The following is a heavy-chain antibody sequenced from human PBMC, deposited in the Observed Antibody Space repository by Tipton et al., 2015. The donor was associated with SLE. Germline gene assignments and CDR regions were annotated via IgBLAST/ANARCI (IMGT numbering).Heavy chain of an antibody. Sequence: TLSLTCAVSGYSISSGYYWGWIRQPPRKGLEWIGTIYHSGYTYHNPSLKSRVTISVDTSKNQFSLKLSSVTAADTSVYYCGRDRYSDSTGYFDYWGQGTLVTVSS. CDR2: IYHSGYT. CDR1: GYSISSGYY. D-gene: IGHD3-22*01. J-gene: IGHJ4*02. CDR3: GRDRYSDSTGYFDY. V-gene: IGHV4-38-2*02.